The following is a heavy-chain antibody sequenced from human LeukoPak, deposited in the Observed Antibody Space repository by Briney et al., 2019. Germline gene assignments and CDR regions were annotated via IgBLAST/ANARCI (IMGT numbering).Heavy chain of an antibody. V-gene: IGHV3-49*04. CDR3: SRGSSSWYYYYMDV. J-gene: IGHJ6*03. CDR2: IRSKAYGGTT. Sequence: GGSLRLSCTASGFTFGDYAMSWVRQAPGKGREWVGFIRSKAYGGTTEYAASVKGRFTISRDDSKSIAYLQMNSLKTEDTAVYYCSRGSSSWYYYYMDVWGKGTTVTVSS. D-gene: IGHD6-13*01. CDR1: GFTFGDYA.